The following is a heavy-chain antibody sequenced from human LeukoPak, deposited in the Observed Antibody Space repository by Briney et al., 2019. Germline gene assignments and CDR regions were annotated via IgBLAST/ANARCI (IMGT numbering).Heavy chain of an antibody. CDR3: ARESSPSDYLRHFDD. D-gene: IGHD3-9*01. J-gene: IGHJ4*02. V-gene: IGHV1-2*02. CDR2: INPNSGGT. Sequence: SVNVSCKASGYTFTGYYLYWVRQAPGPGIEWMGWINPNSGGTTYAQKCQGRFTKTRDTSISTAYMYLSGLESDDSSVDYCARESSPSDYLRHFDDWGQVTLVTVAS. CDR1: GYTFTGYY.